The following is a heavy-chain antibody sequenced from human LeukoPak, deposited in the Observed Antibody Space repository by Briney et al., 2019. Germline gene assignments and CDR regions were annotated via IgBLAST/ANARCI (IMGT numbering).Heavy chain of an antibody. CDR2: IKQDGSEK. CDR1: GFTFSSYW. CDR3: ARESQSVALNCGGDCYWGGDAFDI. V-gene: IGHV3-7*01. D-gene: IGHD2-21*02. Sequence: GGPLRLSCAASGFTFSSYWMSWVRQAPGKGLEWVANIKQDGSEKYYVDSVKGRFTISRDNAKNSLYLQMNSLRAEDTAVYYCARESQSVALNCGGDCYWGGDAFDIWGQGTMVTVSS. J-gene: IGHJ3*02.